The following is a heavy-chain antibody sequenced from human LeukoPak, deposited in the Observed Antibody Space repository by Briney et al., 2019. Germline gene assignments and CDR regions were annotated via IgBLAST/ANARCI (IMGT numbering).Heavy chain of an antibody. CDR3: ANYCSSTSCYWHAFDI. J-gene: IGHJ3*02. D-gene: IGHD2-2*01. Sequence: TSETLSLTCTVSGYSISSGYYWGWIRQPPGKGLEWIGSIYHSGSTYYNPSLKSRVTISVDTSKNQFSLKLSSVTAADTAVYYCANYCSSTSCYWHAFDIWGQGTMVTVSS. CDR2: IYHSGST. CDR1: GYSISSGYY. V-gene: IGHV4-38-2*02.